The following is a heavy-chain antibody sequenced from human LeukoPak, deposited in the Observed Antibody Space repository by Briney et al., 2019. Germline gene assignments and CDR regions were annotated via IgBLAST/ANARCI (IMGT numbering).Heavy chain of an antibody. CDR3: ARGRFLEWLSILDYFDY. Sequence: SQTLSLTCTVSGGSISSGSYYWSWIRQPAGKGLERIGRIYTSGGTNYNTSLKSRVTISVATSKSQFSLKLSSVTAADTAVYYCARGRFLEWLSILDYFDYWGQGTLVTVSS. CDR2: IYTSGGT. V-gene: IGHV4-61*02. D-gene: IGHD3-3*01. J-gene: IGHJ4*02. CDR1: GGSISSGSYY.